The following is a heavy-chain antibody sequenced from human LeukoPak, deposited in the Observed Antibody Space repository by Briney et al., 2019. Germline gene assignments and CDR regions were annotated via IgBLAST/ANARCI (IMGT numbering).Heavy chain of an antibody. CDR2: IKQDGSEK. D-gene: IGHD4-23*01. V-gene: IGHV3-7*01. Sequence: GGSLRLSCAASGFTFSSYWMSWVRQAPGKGLEWVANIKQDGSEKYYVDSVKGRFTISRDNAKNSLYLQMNSLRAEDTAVYCCARGHGGASYCLDLGGRETLVTVSS. CDR3: ARGHGGASYCLDL. J-gene: IGHJ4*02. CDR1: GFTFSSYW.